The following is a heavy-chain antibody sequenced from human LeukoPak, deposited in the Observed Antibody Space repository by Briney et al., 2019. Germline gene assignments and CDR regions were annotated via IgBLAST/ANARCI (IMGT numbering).Heavy chain of an antibody. J-gene: IGHJ4*02. V-gene: IGHV5-51*01. D-gene: IGHD1-26*01. CDR1: GYRFTSYW. CDR2: IYPGDSNT. CDR3: ARRSGSYYIEYYFDY. Sequence: GESLKISCKGSGYRFTSYWIGWVRQMPGKGLEWMGIIYPGDSNTRYSPSFQGQVTISADKSISTAYLQWSSLKASDTAMYYCARRSGSYYIEYYFDYWGQGTLVTVSS.